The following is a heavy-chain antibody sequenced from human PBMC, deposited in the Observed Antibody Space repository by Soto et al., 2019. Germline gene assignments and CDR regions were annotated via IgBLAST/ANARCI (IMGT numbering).Heavy chain of an antibody. D-gene: IGHD6-19*01. V-gene: IGHV3-21*01. J-gene: IGHJ4*02. CDR3: ATSIAVAGTFDY. Sequence: VGSLRLSCAASGFTFSSYNMNWVRQAPGKGLEWVSSISSSSSYIYYADSVKGRFTISRDNAKNSLYLQMNSLRAEDTAVYYCATSIAVAGTFDYWGQGTLVTVSS. CDR2: ISSSSSYI. CDR1: GFTFSSYN.